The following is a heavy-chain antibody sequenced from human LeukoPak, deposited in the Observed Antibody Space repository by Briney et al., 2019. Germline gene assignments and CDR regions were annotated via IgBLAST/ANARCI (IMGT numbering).Heavy chain of an antibody. CDR1: GYTFASYD. Sequence: ASVKVSCKASGYTFASYDINWVRQAPGQGLEWMGWISAYNGNTNYAQKLQGRVTMTTDTSTSTAYMELRSLRSDDTAVYYCARVSQDVLRYFDWLSQGGWFDPWGQGTLVTVSS. CDR3: ARVSQDVLRYFDWLSQGGWFDP. D-gene: IGHD3-9*01. V-gene: IGHV1-18*01. CDR2: ISAYNGNT. J-gene: IGHJ5*02.